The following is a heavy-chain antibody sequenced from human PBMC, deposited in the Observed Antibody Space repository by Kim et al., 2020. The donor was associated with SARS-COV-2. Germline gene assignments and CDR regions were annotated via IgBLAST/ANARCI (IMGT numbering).Heavy chain of an antibody. CDR2: IYYSGST. J-gene: IGHJ3*02. CDR3: AREPPRYARVPDAFDI. CDR1: GGSISSYY. V-gene: IGHV4-59*01. D-gene: IGHD5-12*01. Sequence: SETLSLTCTVSGGSISSYYWSWIRQPPGKGLEWIGYIYYSGSTNYNPSLKSRVTISVDTSKNQFSLKLSSVTAADTAVYYCAREPPRYARVPDAFDIWGQGTMVTVSS.